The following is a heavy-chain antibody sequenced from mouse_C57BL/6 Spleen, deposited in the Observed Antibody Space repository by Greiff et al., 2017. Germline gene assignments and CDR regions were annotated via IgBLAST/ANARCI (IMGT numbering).Heavy chain of an antibody. D-gene: IGHD2-5*01. CDR3: ARKHSNYDFYY. CDR2: SSSGSSTI. CDR1: SG. Sequence: SGMHWVLQAPEKGLEWVAYSSSGSSTIYYADTVKGRFTISRDNAKNTLFLQMTSLMSEDTAMYYCARKHSNYDFYYWGQVTTLTSSS. V-gene: IGHV5-17*01. J-gene: IGHJ2*01.